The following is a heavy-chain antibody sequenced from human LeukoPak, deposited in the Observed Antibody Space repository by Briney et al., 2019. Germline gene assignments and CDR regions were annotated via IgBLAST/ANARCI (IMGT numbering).Heavy chain of an antibody. D-gene: IGHD3-3*01. CDR2: INHSGST. CDR3: ARGMRITIFGVVITDYFDY. Sequence: SETLSLTCAVYGGSFSGYYWNWIRQPPGKGLEWIGEINHSGSTNYNPSLKSRVTISVDTSKNQFSLKLSSVTAADTAVYYCARGMRITIFGVVITDYFDYWGQGTLVTVSS. V-gene: IGHV4-34*01. CDR1: GGSFSGYY. J-gene: IGHJ4*02.